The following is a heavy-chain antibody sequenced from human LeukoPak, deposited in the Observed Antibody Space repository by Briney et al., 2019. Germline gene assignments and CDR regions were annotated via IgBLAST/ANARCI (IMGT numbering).Heavy chain of an antibody. Sequence: SETLSLTCGVSGGSIDITNYWSWVRRAPGKGLGWIGEIAHSGTTNYNPSLRSRVAMSLDRANHQFSLRLTSVTAADTAVYYCTRESRPFCPFAYWGQGVLATVPS. V-gene: IGHV4-4*02. D-gene: IGHD3-3*01. J-gene: IGHJ4*02. CDR3: TRESRPFCPFAY. CDR2: IAHSGTT. CDR1: GGSIDITNY.